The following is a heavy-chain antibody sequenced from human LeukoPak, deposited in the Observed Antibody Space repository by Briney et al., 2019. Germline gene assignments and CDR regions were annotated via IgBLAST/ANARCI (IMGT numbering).Heavy chain of an antibody. D-gene: IGHD3-10*01. CDR1: GFTFSSYW. CDR3: ARDWGGGSGAGIDC. CDR2: IKQDGSEK. Sequence: GGSLRLSCAASGFTFSSYWMSWVRQAPGKGLEWVANIKQDGSEKYYVDSVKGRFTISRDNAKNSLYLQMNSLKAEDTAVYYCARDWGGGSGAGIDCWGQGTLVTVSS. V-gene: IGHV3-7*01. J-gene: IGHJ4*02.